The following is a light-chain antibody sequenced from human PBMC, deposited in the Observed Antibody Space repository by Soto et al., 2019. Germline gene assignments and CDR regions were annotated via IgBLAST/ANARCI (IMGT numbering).Light chain of an antibody. V-gene: IGKV3-20*01. CDR1: QSVSSSY. CDR3: QQYGSSPWT. J-gene: IGKJ1*01. Sequence: EIVLTQSPGTLSLSPGERATLSCRASQSVSSSYLAWYQQKPGQAPRLLIYGASSRATGIPDRFSGSRSGAAFTLTISRLEPDGFAVYYGQQYGSSPWTFGQGTKVEIK. CDR2: GAS.